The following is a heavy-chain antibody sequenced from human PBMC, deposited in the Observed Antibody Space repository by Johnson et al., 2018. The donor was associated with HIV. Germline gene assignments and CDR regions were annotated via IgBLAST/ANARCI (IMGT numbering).Heavy chain of an antibody. Sequence: VQLVESGGGLVKPGGSLRLSCAASGFTFNNAWMSWVRQAPGKGLEWVGRIKSKTDGGTTDYAAPVKGRFTISRDDSKNTLYLQMNSLKTEDTAVYYCTTDLVPAAKEPVVVGGAFDVWGQGTMVTVSS. CDR2: IKSKTDGGTT. CDR3: TTDLVPAAKEPVVVGGAFDV. D-gene: IGHD2-2*01. CDR1: GFTFNNAW. J-gene: IGHJ3*01. V-gene: IGHV3-15*01.